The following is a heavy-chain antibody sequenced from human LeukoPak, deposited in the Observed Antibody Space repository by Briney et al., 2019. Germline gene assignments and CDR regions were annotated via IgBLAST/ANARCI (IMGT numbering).Heavy chain of an antibody. CDR1: GGSIRSSSYY. Sequence: SETLSLTCTVSGGSIRSSSYYWGWIRQPPGKGLEWIGSIYYSGSTYYNPSLKSRVTISVDTSKNQFSLKLSSVTAADTAVYYCARQVTVGSFFDYWGQGTLVTVSS. CDR2: IYYSGST. CDR3: ARQVTVGSFFDY. V-gene: IGHV4-39*01. J-gene: IGHJ4*02. D-gene: IGHD2-21*02.